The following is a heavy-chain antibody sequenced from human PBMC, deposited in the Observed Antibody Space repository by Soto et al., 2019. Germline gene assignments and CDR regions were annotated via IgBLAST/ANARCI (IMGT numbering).Heavy chain of an antibody. CDR3: ARHPSSSSTFDP. CDR1: GGSISSSSYY. J-gene: IGHJ5*02. CDR2: IYYSGST. V-gene: IGHV4-39*01. Sequence: SETLSLTCTVSGGSISSSSYYWGWIRQPPGKGLEWIGSIYYSGSTYYNPSLKSRVTISVDTSKNQFSLKLSSVTAADTAVYYCARHPSSSSTFDPWGQGTLVTVPQ. D-gene: IGHD6-13*01.